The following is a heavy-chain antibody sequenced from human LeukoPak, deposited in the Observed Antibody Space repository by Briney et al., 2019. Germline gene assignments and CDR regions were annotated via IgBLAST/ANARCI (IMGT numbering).Heavy chain of an antibody. J-gene: IGHJ6*02. CDR3: ARDMITMVRGVIIDYYYYYGMDV. CDR2: ITGSSGTT. Sequence: PGGSLRLSCAASGFTFSSFFMTWVRQAPGKGLEWVSSITGSSGTTSYADSVKGRFTISRDNSKNTLYLQMNSLRAEDTAVYYCARDMITMVRGVIIDYYYYYGMDVWGQGTTVTVSS. D-gene: IGHD3-10*01. V-gene: IGHV3-23*01. CDR1: GFTFSSFF.